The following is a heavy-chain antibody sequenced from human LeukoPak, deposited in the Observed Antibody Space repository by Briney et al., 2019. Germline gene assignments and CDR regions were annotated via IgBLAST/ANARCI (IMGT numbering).Heavy chain of an antibody. J-gene: IGHJ6*03. CDR2: IFWSDDK. CDR3: AELKDNHEDIFFYIVV. D-gene: IGHD2-15*01. V-gene: IGHV2-5*01. Sequence: SGPTLVNPTQTLTLTCTYSAFSLSSTGVGVSWIRQLPGKALDWLAVIFWSDDKRYSPSLRGRLTINKDTSKKQVVLTMTNMDPVDTGPYYCAELKDNHEDIFFYIVVWGKGSTVIVSS. CDR1: AFSLSSTGVG.